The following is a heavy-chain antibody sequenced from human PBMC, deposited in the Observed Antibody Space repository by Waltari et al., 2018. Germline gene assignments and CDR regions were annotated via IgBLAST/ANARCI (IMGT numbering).Heavy chain of an antibody. V-gene: IGHV3-7*01. CDR3: TRGGDDSSWYWRN. Sequence: EVQLVESGGGLVQSGGSLRLSCAASGFTFSNNWMTWVRQAPGKGLEWVANINQDGSEKYSVESVKGRFTISRDNAKNSLYLQLNSLRADDTAVYYCTRGGDDSSWYWRNWGQGTLVTVSS. D-gene: IGHD6-13*01. CDR1: GFTFSNNW. J-gene: IGHJ4*02. CDR2: INQDGSEK.